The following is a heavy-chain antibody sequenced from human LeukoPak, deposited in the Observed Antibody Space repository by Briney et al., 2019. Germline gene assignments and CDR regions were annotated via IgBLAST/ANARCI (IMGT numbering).Heavy chain of an antibody. V-gene: IGHV4-59*01. CDR2: IYYSGST. D-gene: IGHD3-10*01. J-gene: IGHJ6*02. CDR3: ARDKSLVTMVRGVMDYYYYGMDV. CDR1: GGSISSYY. Sequence: SETLSLTCTVSGGSISSYYWRWIRQPPGKGLEWIGYIYYSGSTNYNPSLKSRVTISVDTSKNQFSLKLSSVTAADTAVYYCARDKSLVTMVRGVMDYYYYGMDVWGQGTTVTVSS.